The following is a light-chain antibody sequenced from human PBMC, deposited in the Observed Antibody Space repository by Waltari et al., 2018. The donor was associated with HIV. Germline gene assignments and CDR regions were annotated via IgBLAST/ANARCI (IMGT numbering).Light chain of an antibody. CDR1: QSVSSN. Sequence: EILLTQSPATLSVSPGERATLSCRASQSVSSNLAWYQQKPGQAPRLLMYGASTRATGIPARFSGSGSGTEFTLTISGLQSEDFAVYYCQQYSNWLTYTFGQGTKLEIK. CDR3: QQYSNWLTYT. CDR2: GAS. V-gene: IGKV3-15*01. J-gene: IGKJ2*01.